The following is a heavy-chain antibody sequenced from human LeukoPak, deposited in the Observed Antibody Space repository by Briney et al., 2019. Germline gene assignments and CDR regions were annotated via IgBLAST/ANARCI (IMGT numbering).Heavy chain of an antibody. D-gene: IGHD2-15*01. CDR2: IIASGGTT. Sequence: PGGSLRLSCAASGFTFTNYGMNWVRQAPGKGLEWVSGIIASGGTTYTADSVKGRFTISRDNSKNTLYLQMNSLRAEDTAIYYCAKNGDRGAYCTGGTCYPYFYYYMDVWGKGTTVTI. V-gene: IGHV3-23*01. CDR1: GFTFTNYG. J-gene: IGHJ6*03. CDR3: AKNGDRGAYCTGGTCYPYFYYYMDV.